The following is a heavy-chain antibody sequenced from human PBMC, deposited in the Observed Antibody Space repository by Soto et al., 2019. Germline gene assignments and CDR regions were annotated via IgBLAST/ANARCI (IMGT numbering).Heavy chain of an antibody. CDR1: GGSISSYY. J-gene: IGHJ6*03. Sequence: SETLSLTCTVSGGSISSYYWSWIRQPPGKGLEWIGYIYYTGSTYYNPPLQSRVTISVDTSKNQFSLKMSSVTAADTAVYFCARQAGAFGYYMDVWGKGATVTVSS. D-gene: IGHD3-16*01. CDR3: ARQAGAFGYYMDV. CDR2: IYYTGST. V-gene: IGHV4-59*04.